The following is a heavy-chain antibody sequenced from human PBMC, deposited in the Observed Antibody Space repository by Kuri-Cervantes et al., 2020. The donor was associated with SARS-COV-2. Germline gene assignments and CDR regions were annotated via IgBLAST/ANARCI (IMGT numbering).Heavy chain of an antibody. Sequence: GGSLRLSCAASEFTFSNYAMNWVRQAPGKGLEWLSSINSAGTTIYYADSLKGRLTVSRDNGKNSLYLQMNSLRVQDSAIYFCARSRKNAYDFWTGVSDSDYFYGFDAWGQGTTVTVSS. J-gene: IGHJ6*02. CDR1: EFTFSNYA. CDR3: ARSRKNAYDFWTGVSDSDYFYGFDA. D-gene: IGHD3-3*01. CDR2: INSAGTTI. V-gene: IGHV3-21*01.